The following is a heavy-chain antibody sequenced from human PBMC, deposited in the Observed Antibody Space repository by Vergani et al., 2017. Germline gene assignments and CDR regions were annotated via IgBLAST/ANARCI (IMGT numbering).Heavy chain of an antibody. D-gene: IGHD2-21*02. V-gene: IGHV4-59*01. Sequence: QVQLQESGPGLVKPSETLSLTCTVSGGSISSYYWSWIRQPPGKGLEWVGYIYYSGSTNYNPSLKGRVTISVDTSKNQFSLKLSSVTAADTGVYYCARNPYCGGDCYSDAFDIWGQGTMVTVSS. CDR2: IYYSGST. J-gene: IGHJ3*02. CDR1: GGSISSYY. CDR3: ARNPYCGGDCYSDAFDI.